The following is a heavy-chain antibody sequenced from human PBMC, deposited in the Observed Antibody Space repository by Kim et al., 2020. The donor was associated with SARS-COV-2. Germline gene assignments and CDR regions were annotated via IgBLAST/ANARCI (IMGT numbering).Heavy chain of an antibody. Sequence: SGPTLVNPTQTLTLTCTLSGFSLSTSGMCVSWIRQPPGKSLEWLARIDWDDDKYYSRSLKTRLTISKDTSKNQVVLTMTNMDPVDTATYYCARKVADSGGYYVHFDPWGLGTLGTVSS. CDR2: IDWDDDK. V-gene: IGHV2-70*11. CDR1: GFSLSTSGMC. CDR3: ARKVADSGGYYVHFDP. J-gene: IGHJ5*02. D-gene: IGHD1-26*01.